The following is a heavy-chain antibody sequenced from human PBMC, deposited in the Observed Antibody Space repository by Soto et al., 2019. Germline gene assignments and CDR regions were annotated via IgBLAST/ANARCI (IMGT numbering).Heavy chain of an antibody. Sequence: VSVESFCKASWYPFTSYYIQLVREATGKGLEMMGWMNPNSGNTGYAQKFQGRVTMTRNTSISTAYMELSSLRSEDTAVYYCATARLRYCSGGSCYVWWFDPWGQGTLVTVSS. CDR2: MNPNSGNT. V-gene: IGHV1-8*01. J-gene: IGHJ5*02. CDR3: ATARLRYCSGGSCYVWWFDP. D-gene: IGHD2-15*01. CDR1: WYPFTSYY.